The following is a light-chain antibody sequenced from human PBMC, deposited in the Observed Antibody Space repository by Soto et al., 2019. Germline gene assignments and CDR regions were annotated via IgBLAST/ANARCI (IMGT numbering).Light chain of an antibody. CDR3: QHYDSSSPA. CDR1: QSLSRW. V-gene: IGKV1-5*03. CDR2: KAS. J-gene: IGKJ1*01. Sequence: DMQLTQSPSTLSASGGDRVTITCLASQSLSRWLSWYQQQPGKAPKLLIYKASILQSGIPSRLSGSGSESEFSLTISSLQPDGFATYYCQHYDSSSPAFGQGTQV.